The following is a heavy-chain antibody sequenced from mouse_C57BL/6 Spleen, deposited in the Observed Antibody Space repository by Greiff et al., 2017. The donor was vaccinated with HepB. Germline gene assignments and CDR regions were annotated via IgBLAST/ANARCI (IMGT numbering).Heavy chain of an antibody. CDR1: GFTFSSYA. CDR3: AKSEDYGSSGWFAY. CDR2: ISDGGSYT. Sequence: EVQGVESGGGLVKPGGSLKLSCAASGFTFSSYAMSWVRQTPEKRLEWVATISDGGSYTYYPDNVKGRFTISRDNAKNNLYLQMSHLKSEDTAMYDCAKSEDYGSSGWFAYWGQGTLVTVSA. D-gene: IGHD1-1*01. J-gene: IGHJ3*01. V-gene: IGHV5-4*01.